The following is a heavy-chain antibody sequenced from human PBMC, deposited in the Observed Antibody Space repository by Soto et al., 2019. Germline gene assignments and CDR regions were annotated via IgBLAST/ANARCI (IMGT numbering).Heavy chain of an antibody. CDR3: AREFHPRRLFGMDV. V-gene: IGHV1-69*13. CDR2: IIPIFGTA. CDR1: GGTFSSYA. Sequence: SVKVSCKASGGTFSSYAISWVRQAPGQGLEWMGGIIPIFGTANYAQKFQGRVTITADESTSTAYMELSSLRSEDTAVYYCAREFHPRRLFGMDVWGQGTTVTVSS. J-gene: IGHJ6*02.